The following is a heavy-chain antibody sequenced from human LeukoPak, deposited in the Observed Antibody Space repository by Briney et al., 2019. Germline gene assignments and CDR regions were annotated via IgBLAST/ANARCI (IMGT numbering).Heavy chain of an antibody. J-gene: IGHJ1*01. Sequence: GGSLRLSCAASGFTFSSYAMSWVRQAPGKGLEWVSAISGSGGSTYYADSVKGRFTISRDNSKNTLYLQMNSLRAEDTAVYYCAKDSGYCSTTSCRFQHWGQGTLVTVSS. CDR3: AKDSGYCSTTSCRFQH. V-gene: IGHV3-23*01. CDR1: GFTFSSYA. CDR2: ISGSGGST. D-gene: IGHD2-2*01.